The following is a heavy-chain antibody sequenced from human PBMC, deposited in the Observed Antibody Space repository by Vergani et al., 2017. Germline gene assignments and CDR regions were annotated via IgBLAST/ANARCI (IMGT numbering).Heavy chain of an antibody. D-gene: IGHD6-19*01. CDR1: GGSISSGSYY. J-gene: IGHJ5*02. CDR3: ARETGYSSAGRFDP. V-gene: IGHV4-61*02. Sequence: QVQLQESGPGLVKPSQTLSLTCTVSGGSISSGSYYWSWIRQPAGKGLEWIGRIYTSGSTSYNPSLKSRVTISVDTSKNQFSLKLSSVTAADTAVYYCARETGYSSAGRFDPWGQGTLVTVSS. CDR2: IYTSGST.